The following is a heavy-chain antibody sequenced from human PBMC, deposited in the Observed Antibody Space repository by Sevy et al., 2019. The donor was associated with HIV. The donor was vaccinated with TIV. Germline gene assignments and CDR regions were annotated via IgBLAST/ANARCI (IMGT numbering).Heavy chain of an antibody. CDR3: TRGHYYDSSGYSDY. D-gene: IGHD3-22*01. Sequence: GGYLRLSCTGSGFTFGDYAMSWFRQAPGMGLEWVGFIRSKDYGGATEYAASVKGRFTISRDDSKSIADLQMNSLKTEDTAVYYCTRGHYYDSSGYSDYWGQGTLVTVSS. V-gene: IGHV3-49*03. J-gene: IGHJ4*02. CDR2: IRSKDYGGAT. CDR1: GFTFGDYA.